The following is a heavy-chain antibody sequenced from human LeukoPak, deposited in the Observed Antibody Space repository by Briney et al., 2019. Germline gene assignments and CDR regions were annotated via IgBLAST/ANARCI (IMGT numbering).Heavy chain of an antibody. CDR1: GGSISSSSYY. Sequence: SETLSLTCTVSGGSISSSSYYWGWIRQPPGKGLEWIGSIYYSGSTYYNPSLKSRVTISVDTSKNQFSLKLSSVTAADTAVYYCARGPLPMPPNYADAFDIWGQGTMVTVSS. J-gene: IGHJ3*02. D-gene: IGHD1-7*01. CDR3: ARGPLPMPPNYADAFDI. CDR2: IYYSGST. V-gene: IGHV4-39*07.